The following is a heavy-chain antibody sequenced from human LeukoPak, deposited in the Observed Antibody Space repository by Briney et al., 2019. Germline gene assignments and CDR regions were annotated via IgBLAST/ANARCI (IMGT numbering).Heavy chain of an antibody. Sequence: ASVKVCCKASGYTFTSYDINWVRQATGQGLEWLGWMNPNSGNTGYAQKFQGRVTMTRNTSISTTYMERSSLRSEDTAVYYCATYTAIVAGDAFDIWGQGTMVTVSS. D-gene: IGHD5-18*01. CDR1: GYTFTSYD. V-gene: IGHV1-8*01. CDR2: MNPNSGNT. CDR3: ATYTAIVAGDAFDI. J-gene: IGHJ3*02.